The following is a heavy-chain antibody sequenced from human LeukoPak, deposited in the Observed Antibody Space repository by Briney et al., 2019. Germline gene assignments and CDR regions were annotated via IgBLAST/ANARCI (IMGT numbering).Heavy chain of an antibody. J-gene: IGHJ3*02. CDR2: ISNDGSNK. V-gene: IGHV3-30*18. D-gene: IGHD3-10*01. CDR1: GFTFSSHG. CDR3: AKGRGAFDI. Sequence: LGSSLRLSCVASGFTFSSHGMHWLRQAPGKGLKWVAVISNDGSNKYYADSVKGRFTISRDNSKNTLYLQMNSLRAEDTAVYYCAKGRGAFDIWGQGTMVTVSS.